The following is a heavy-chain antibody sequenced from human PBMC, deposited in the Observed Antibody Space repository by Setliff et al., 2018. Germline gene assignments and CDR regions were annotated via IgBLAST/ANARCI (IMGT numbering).Heavy chain of an antibody. D-gene: IGHD3-16*01. Sequence: GGSLRLSCVVSGLTVSNDFMGGVRQAPGRGLEWVSYISSTSSSIYYADSVKGRFTISRDNAKNSLYLQMDSLRAEDTAVYYCARVGVFGGGYFDFWGQGTPVTVSS. CDR1: GLTVSNDF. CDR2: ISSTSSSI. J-gene: IGHJ4*02. CDR3: ARVGVFGGGYFDF. V-gene: IGHV3-48*01.